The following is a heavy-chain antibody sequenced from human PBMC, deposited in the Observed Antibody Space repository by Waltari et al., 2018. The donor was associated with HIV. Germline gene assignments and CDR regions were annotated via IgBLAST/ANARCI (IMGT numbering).Heavy chain of an antibody. J-gene: IGHJ3*02. V-gene: IGHV4-31*03. D-gene: IGHD6-13*01. Sequence: QVQLQESGPGLVKPSQTLSLTCTVSGGSVSSGAYYWSWIRQHPGKGLEWIGYIYYSGNTYYNPSLKSRVTISVDTSKNHFSLKLSSVTAADTAVYYCAGGAGQFTEVGIWGQGTMVTVS. CDR1: GGSVSSGAYY. CDR2: IYYSGNT. CDR3: AGGAGQFTEVGI.